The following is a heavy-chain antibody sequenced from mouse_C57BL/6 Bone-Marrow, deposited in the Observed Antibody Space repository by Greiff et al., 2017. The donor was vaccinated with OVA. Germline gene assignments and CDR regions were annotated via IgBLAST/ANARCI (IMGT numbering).Heavy chain of an antibody. V-gene: IGHV1-22*01. CDR3: ARGTVVAFDY. Sequence: VQLKESGPELVKPGASVKMSCKASGYTFTDYNMHWVKQSHGKSLEWIGYINPNNGGTSYNQKFKGKATLTVNKSSSTAYMELRSLTSEDSAVYYCARGTVVAFDYWGQGTTLTVSS. J-gene: IGHJ2*01. CDR1: GYTFTDYN. D-gene: IGHD1-1*01. CDR2: INPNNGGT.